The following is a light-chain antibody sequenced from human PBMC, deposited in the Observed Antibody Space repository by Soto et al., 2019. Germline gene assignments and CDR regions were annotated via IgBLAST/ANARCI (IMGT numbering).Light chain of an antibody. CDR1: QRISIW. V-gene: IGKV1-5*03. Sequence: DIQMTQSPSTLSASVGDRVIITCRASQRISIWLAWYQQKPGKAPNLLMYKASSLESGVPSRFSGSGSETEFTLTISSLQPDDSATYYCQQYNSYPWTFGQGSKVEIK. CDR2: KAS. CDR3: QQYNSYPWT. J-gene: IGKJ1*01.